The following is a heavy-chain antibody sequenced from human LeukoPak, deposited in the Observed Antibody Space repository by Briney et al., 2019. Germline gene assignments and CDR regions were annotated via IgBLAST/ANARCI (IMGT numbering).Heavy chain of an antibody. CDR2: ISSSSSYI. CDR1: GFTFSSYS. Sequence: GGSLRLSCAASGFTFSSYSMNWVRQAPGKGLEWVSSISSSSSYIYYADSVKGRFTISRDNAKNSLYLQMNSLRTEDTALYYCAKGPVVDTAMACFDYWGQGTLVTVSS. D-gene: IGHD5-18*01. J-gene: IGHJ4*02. CDR3: AKGPVVDTAMACFDY. V-gene: IGHV3-21*04.